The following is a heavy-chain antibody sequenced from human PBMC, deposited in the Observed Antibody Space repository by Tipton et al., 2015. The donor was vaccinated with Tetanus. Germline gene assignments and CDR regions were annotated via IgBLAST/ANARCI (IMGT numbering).Heavy chain of an antibody. CDR3: ATTADNWFDP. CDR1: GASISSSRRFD. D-gene: IGHD1-1*01. V-gene: IGHV4-39*01. J-gene: IGHJ5*02. CDR2: IYSYSGSS. Sequence: TLSLTCTVSGASISSSRRFDCGWIRQTPGKGLEWIGSIYSYSGSSFQNPSLKSRVTISLDTSKNQFSLSLSSVTAADTAVYYCATTADNWFDPWGQGTLVTVSS.